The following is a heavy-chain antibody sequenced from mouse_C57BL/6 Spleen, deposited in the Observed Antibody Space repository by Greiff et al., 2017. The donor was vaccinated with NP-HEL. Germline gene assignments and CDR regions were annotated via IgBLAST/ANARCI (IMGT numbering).Heavy chain of an antibody. V-gene: IGHV5-6*01. Sequence: EVKLVESGGDLVKPGGSLKLSCAASGFTFSSYGMSWVRQTPDKRLEWVATISSGGSYTYYPDSVKGRFTISRDNAKNTLYLQMSSLKSEDTAMYYWARPPITTVVDPYYFDYWGQGTTLTVSS. J-gene: IGHJ2*01. D-gene: IGHD1-1*01. CDR1: GFTFSSYG. CDR3: ARPPITTVVDPYYFDY. CDR2: ISSGGSYT.